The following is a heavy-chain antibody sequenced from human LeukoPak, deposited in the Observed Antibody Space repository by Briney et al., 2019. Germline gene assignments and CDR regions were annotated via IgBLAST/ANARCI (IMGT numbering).Heavy chain of an antibody. CDR2: INTNTGDP. CDR3: AREKIVVVSRSVDY. J-gene: IGHJ4*02. Sequence: ASVKVSCKASGYTFTGYYMHWVRQAPGQGLEWMGWINTNTGDPTYAQGFTGRFVFSLDTSVSTAYLQISSLKAEDTAVYYCAREKIVVVSRSVDYWGQGTLVTVSS. V-gene: IGHV7-4-1*02. D-gene: IGHD3-22*01. CDR1: GYTFTGYY.